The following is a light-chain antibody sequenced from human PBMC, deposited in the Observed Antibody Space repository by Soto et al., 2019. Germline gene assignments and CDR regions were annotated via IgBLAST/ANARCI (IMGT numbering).Light chain of an antibody. CDR3: LLYYTGGRPV. Sequence: QAVVTQDPSLTVSPGETVTLTCGSSTGGVTSDHWPYWFQQKPGQGPRTLIYDTNNRHSWTPARFSGSLIGGKAALTLSGAQPEAEDEYYCLLYYTGGRPVFGGGTQLTVL. J-gene: IGLJ7*01. CDR2: DTN. V-gene: IGLV7-46*01. CDR1: TGGVTSDHW.